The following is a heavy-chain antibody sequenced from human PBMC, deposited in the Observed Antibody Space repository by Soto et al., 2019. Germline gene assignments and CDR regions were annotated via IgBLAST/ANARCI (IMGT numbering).Heavy chain of an antibody. Sequence: QLQLQESGSGLVKPSQTLSLTCAVSGGSISSGRYSWSWIRQPPGKGLEWIGYINHSGSTYYNPSVKSRATISVDRAKNQFSLKLSSVTAADTAVYYCAAGGGLPRYCWGQGTLVSVSS. V-gene: IGHV4-30-2*01. CDR1: GGSISSGRYS. D-gene: IGHD2-15*01. J-gene: IGHJ4*02. CDR2: INHSGST. CDR3: AAGGGLPRYC.